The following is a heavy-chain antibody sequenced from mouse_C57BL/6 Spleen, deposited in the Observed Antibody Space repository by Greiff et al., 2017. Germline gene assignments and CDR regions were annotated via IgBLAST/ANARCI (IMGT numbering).Heavy chain of an antibody. D-gene: IGHD1-1*01. J-gene: IGHJ4*01. V-gene: IGHV1-4*01. Sequence: QVQLQQSGAELARPGASVKMSCKASGYTFTSYTMHWVKQRPGQGLEWIGYINPSSGYTKYNQKFKDKATLTADKSSSTAYMQLSSLTSEDSAVYYCARDYVSSHAMDYWGQGTSVTVSS. CDR2: INPSSGYT. CDR1: GYTFTSYT. CDR3: ARDYVSSHAMDY.